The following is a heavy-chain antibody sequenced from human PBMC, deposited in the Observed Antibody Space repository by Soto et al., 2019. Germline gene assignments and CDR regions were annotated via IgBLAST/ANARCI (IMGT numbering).Heavy chain of an antibody. CDR3: AKDYEYCISTSCYSGYYGMDV. V-gene: IGHV3-30*18. CDR1: GFTFTGYG. CDR2: ISYDGSNK. D-gene: IGHD2-2*01. Sequence: QVQLVESGGGVVQPGRSLRLACATSGFTFTGYGMHWVRQAPGKGLEWVAVISYDGSNKYYADSVKGRFTISRDNSKNSLYLQMNSLRAEETAVYYCAKDYEYCISTSCYSGYYGMDVWGQGTTVTVSS. J-gene: IGHJ6*02.